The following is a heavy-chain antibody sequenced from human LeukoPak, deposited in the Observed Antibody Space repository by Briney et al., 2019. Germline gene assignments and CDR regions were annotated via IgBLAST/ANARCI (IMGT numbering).Heavy chain of an antibody. CDR1: GFTFSSYS. CDR2: ISSSSSTI. J-gene: IGHJ1*01. CDR3: AILPAYCGGDCPWLCVDCGYFQH. D-gene: IGHD2-21*02. Sequence: GGSLRLSCAASGFTFSSYSMNWVRQAPGKGLEWVSYISSSSSTIYYADSVKGRFTISRDNAKNSLYLQMNSLRAEDTAVYYCAILPAYCGGDCPWLCVDCGYFQHWGQGTLVTVSS. V-gene: IGHV3-48*04.